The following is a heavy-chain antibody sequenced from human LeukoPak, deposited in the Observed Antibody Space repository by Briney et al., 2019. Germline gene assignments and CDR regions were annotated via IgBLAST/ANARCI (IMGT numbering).Heavy chain of an antibody. CDR3: AKDLYGDYVVDY. CDR1: GFTFSSYA. J-gene: IGHJ4*02. D-gene: IGHD4-17*01. V-gene: IGHV3-23*01. Sequence: HTGGSLRLSCAASGFTFSSYAMNWVRQAPGKGLEWVSGISGSGGSTYYADSVKGRFTISRDNSKNTLYLQMNSLRAEDTAVYYCAKDLYGDYVVDYWGQGTLVTVPS. CDR2: ISGSGGST.